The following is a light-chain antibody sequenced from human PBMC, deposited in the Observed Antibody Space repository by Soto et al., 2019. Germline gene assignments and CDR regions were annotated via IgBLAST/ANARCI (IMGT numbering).Light chain of an antibody. CDR3: MQGTHGPPT. CDR1: QSLVYSDGNTY. Sequence: DVVMSPSPLSLPVTLGQPASISCRSSQSLVYSDGNTYLNWLQQRPGQSPRRLIYKVSNRDSGVPDRFSGSGSGTDFTLKISRVEAEDVRVYYCMQGTHGPPTFGQGTKVDIK. J-gene: IGKJ1*01. CDR2: KVS. V-gene: IGKV2-30*01.